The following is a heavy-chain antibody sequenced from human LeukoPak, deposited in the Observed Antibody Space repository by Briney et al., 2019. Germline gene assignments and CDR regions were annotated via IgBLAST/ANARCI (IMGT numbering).Heavy chain of an antibody. D-gene: IGHD1-14*01. CDR2: TYSGGST. Sequence: GGSLRLSCAASGFTVSSNYMSWVRQAPGKGLEWVSVTYSGGSTYYADSVKGRFTISRDNSKNTLYPQMNSLRAEDTAVYYCARNLPGLPLDYWGQGTLVTVSS. CDR3: ARNLPGLPLDY. CDR1: GFTVSSNY. J-gene: IGHJ4*02. V-gene: IGHV3-53*01.